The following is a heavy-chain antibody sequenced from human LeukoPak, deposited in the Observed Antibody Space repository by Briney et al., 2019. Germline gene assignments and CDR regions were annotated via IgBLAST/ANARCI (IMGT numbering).Heavy chain of an antibody. CDR3: ARACSAGTCGLGY. CDR2: ITRSSSYI. J-gene: IGHJ4*02. Sequence: PGGSLRLSCAASGFTFSSYSMNWVRQAPGKGLEWVSSITRSSSYINYADSVKGRFTISRDNAKNSLYLQMNSLRAEDTALYYCARACSAGTCGLGYWGQGTLVTVSS. V-gene: IGHV3-21*01. CDR1: GFTFSSYS. D-gene: IGHD2-15*01.